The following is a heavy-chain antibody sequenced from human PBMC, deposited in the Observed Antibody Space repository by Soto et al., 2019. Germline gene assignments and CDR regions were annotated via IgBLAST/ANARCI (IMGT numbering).Heavy chain of an antibody. CDR2: IYYSGST. J-gene: IGHJ3*02. CDR1: GGSISSYY. V-gene: IGHV4-59*01. CDR3: ARDSWHIVATMLRSGGNGPKGAFDI. Sequence: SETLSLTCTVSGGSISSYYWSWIRQPPGKGLEWIGYIYYSGSTNYNPSLKSRVTISVDTSKNQFSLKLSSVTAADTAVYYCARDSWHIVATMLRSGGNGPKGAFDIWGQGTMVTVSS. D-gene: IGHD5-12*01.